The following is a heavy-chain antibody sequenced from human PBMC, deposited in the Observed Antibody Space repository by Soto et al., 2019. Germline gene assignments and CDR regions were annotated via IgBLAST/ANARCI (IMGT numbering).Heavy chain of an antibody. CDR1: GYTFTSYA. Sequence: ASVKVSCKASGYTFTSYAMHWVRQAPGQRLEWMGWINAGNGNTKYSQKFQGRVTITRDTSASTAYMELSSLRSEDTAVYYCARDLWIQLWSSAFDYWGQGTPVTVSS. CDR2: INAGNGNT. D-gene: IGHD5-18*01. J-gene: IGHJ4*02. V-gene: IGHV1-3*01. CDR3: ARDLWIQLWSSAFDY.